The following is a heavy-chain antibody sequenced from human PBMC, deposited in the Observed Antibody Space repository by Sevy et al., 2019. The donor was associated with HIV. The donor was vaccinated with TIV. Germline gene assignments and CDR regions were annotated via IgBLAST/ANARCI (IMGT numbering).Heavy chain of an antibody. CDR1: GFTFRSYW. D-gene: IGHD3-22*01. J-gene: IGHJ4*02. V-gene: IGHV3-7*01. CDR2: IKQDGSEE. CDR3: ARSLTYSYDSSGRFDY. Sequence: GESLKISCAASGFTFRSYWMSWVRQAPGKGLEWVANIKQDGSEEYYVDSVKGRFTISRDNAKNTVDLQMNNLRAEDTAVYYCARSLTYSYDSSGRFDYWGQGTLVTVSS.